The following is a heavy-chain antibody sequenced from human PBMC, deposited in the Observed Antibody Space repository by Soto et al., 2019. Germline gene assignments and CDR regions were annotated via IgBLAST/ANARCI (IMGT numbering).Heavy chain of an antibody. CDR2: ITPFSGDV. Sequence: VKVSCKALGNTFTYRYLHWVRQAPGQALEWMGWITPFSGDVHYAQKFQERVTITRDRSINTAYMRMSSLRSEDTAMYFCASGGAGSGPFTWELPDHWGQGTLVTVSS. D-gene: IGHD1-26*01. CDR3: ASGGAGSGPFTWELPDH. CDR1: GNTFTYRY. V-gene: IGHV1-45*02. J-gene: IGHJ4*02.